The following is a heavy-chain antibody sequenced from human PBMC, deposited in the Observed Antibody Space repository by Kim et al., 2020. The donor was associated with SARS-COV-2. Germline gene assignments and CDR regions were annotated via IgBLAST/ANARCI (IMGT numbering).Heavy chain of an antibody. J-gene: IGHJ4*02. V-gene: IGHV1-18*01. Sequence: NYAQKLQGRVTMTTDTSTSTAYMELRSLRSDDTAVYYCARPDIAVGVFDYWGQGTLVTISS. CDR3: ARPDIAVGVFDY. D-gene: IGHD6-19*01.